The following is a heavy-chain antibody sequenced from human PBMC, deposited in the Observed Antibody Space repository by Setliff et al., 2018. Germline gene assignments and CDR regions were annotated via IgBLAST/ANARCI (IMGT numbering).Heavy chain of an antibody. J-gene: IGHJ4*02. D-gene: IGHD6-19*01. Sequence: GGSLRLSCEASGIDFSDHFMSWIRQAPGKGLEWVSFISRIVTVTYYGDSVKGRFTISRDNARRSVYLQMNSLRAGDAAVYYCATSDWYAAFDHWGQGTLVTVSS. CDR1: GIDFSDHF. CDR2: ISRIVTVT. V-gene: IGHV3-11*04. CDR3: ATSDWYAAFDH.